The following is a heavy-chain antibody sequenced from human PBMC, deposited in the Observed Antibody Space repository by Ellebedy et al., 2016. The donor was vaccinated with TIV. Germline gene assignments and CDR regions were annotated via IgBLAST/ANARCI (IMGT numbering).Heavy chain of an antibody. CDR3: AKGGRYSSPQFDY. D-gene: IGHD6-13*01. CDR2: ISGSGGST. V-gene: IGHV3-23*01. J-gene: IGHJ4*02. CDR1: GFTFSSYA. Sequence: PGGSLRLSCPASGFTFSSYAMSWVRQAPGKGLEWVSAISGSGGSTYYADSVKGRFTISRDNSKNTLYLQMNSLRAEDTAVYYGAKGGRYSSPQFDYWGQGTLVTVSS.